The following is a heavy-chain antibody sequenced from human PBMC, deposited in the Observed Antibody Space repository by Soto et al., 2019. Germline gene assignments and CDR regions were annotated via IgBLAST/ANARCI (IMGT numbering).Heavy chain of an antibody. CDR3: AKDVDTAMVGGLDY. CDR1: GFNYGNYD. J-gene: IGHJ4*02. CDR2: IRSETYGGTP. Sequence: PGGPLRLPCTCSGFNYGNYDMIWGRQAPGTGPEWVGFIRSETYGGTPDYAASLRGRFTISRDDSKSIAYLEINSLRAEDTAVYYCAKDVDTAMVGGLDYWGQGPLVTGSS. D-gene: IGHD5-18*01. V-gene: IGHV3-49*04.